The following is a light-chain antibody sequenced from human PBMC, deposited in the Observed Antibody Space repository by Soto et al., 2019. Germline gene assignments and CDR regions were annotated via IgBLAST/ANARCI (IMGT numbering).Light chain of an antibody. CDR2: KAS. CDR1: QSINTW. J-gene: IGKJ1*01. Sequence: DIQMTQSPSTLSASVGDRVTITCRASQSINTWLAWYQLKPGRAPKLLIYKASTLESGVPSRFSGSGSGTEFTPTISSLQPDDFATYYCRQYQTYSQFGQGTKVEIK. V-gene: IGKV1-5*03. CDR3: RQYQTYSQ.